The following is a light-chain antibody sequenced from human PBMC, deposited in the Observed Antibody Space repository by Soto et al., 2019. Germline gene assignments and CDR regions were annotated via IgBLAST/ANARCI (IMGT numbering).Light chain of an antibody. CDR1: QSVSSY. CDR2: DAS. J-gene: IGKJ5*01. Sequence: EIVLTQSPATLSLSHGERATLSCRASQSVSSYLAWYQQKPGQAPRLLIYDASNRATGIPARFSGSGSGTDFTLTISSLEPEDFAVYYCQQRSNCLITFGQGTRLEIK. CDR3: QQRSNCLIT. V-gene: IGKV3-11*01.